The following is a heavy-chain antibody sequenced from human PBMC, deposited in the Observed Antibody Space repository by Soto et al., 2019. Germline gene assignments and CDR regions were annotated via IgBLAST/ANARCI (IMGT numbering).Heavy chain of an antibody. J-gene: IGHJ4*02. V-gene: IGHV1-69*02. D-gene: IGHD4-17*01. Sequence: GASVKVSCKASGGTFSSYTISWVRQAPGQGLELMGRIIPILGIANYAQKFQGRVTITADKSTSTAYMELSSLRSEDTAVYYCARGFSARCTSSTDYGDPGYNYWGQGTLVTVSS. CDR3: ARGFSARCTSSTDYGDPGYNY. CDR1: GGTFSSYT. CDR2: IIPILGIA.